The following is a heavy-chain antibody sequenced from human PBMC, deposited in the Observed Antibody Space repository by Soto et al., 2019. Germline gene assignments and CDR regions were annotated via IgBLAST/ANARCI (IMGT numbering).Heavy chain of an antibody. D-gene: IGHD6-19*01. CDR3: ARESPRGIAVAGTDY. Sequence: ASVKVSCKASGYTFTIYDINCVLQATLQGLDWMGWMNPNSGNTGYAQKFQGRVTMTRDTSISTAYMELSSLRSEDTAVYYCARESPRGIAVAGTDYWGQGALVTVSS. J-gene: IGHJ4*02. V-gene: IGHV1-8*01. CDR1: GYTFTIYD. CDR2: MNPNSGNT.